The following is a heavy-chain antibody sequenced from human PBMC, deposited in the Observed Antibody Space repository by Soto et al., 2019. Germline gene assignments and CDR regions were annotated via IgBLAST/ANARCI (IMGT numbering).Heavy chain of an antibody. J-gene: IGHJ4*02. CDR2: INHSGST. CDR1: GGSFSGYY. Sequence: SETLSLTCAVYGGSFSGYYWSWIRQPPGKGLEWIGEINHSGSTNYNPSLKSRVTISVDTSKNQFSLKLSSVTAADTAVYYCASLAAYCSGGSCYSSPFDYWGQGTLVTVSS. V-gene: IGHV4-34*01. CDR3: ASLAAYCSGGSCYSSPFDY. D-gene: IGHD2-15*01.